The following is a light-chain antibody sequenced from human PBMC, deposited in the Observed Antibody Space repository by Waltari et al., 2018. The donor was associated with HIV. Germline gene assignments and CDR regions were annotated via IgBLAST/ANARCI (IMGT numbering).Light chain of an antibody. CDR1: SSDVGAYTL. CDR3: CSYAGSGLV. V-gene: IGLV2-23*02. Sequence: QSALTQSASVSGSPGQSITISCTGTSSDVGAYTLVSCYQQHPGEVPKLLIYEVTKRPSGVSTRFSGSKSGNTASLTISGLQAEDEADYYCCSYAGSGLVFGGGTKLTVL. J-gene: IGLJ3*02. CDR2: EVT.